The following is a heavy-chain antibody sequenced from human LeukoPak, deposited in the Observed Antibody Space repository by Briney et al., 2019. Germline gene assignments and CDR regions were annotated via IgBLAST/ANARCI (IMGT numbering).Heavy chain of an antibody. CDR3: TRDFAWQQFDY. V-gene: IGHV3-7*01. CDR2: INVDGSER. D-gene: IGHD5-24*01. J-gene: IGHJ4*02. Sequence: GGSLRLSCAASGFTFSSAWMTWVRQARGKGPEWVANINVDGSERYYVASVKGRFTISRDNAKNSLYLQMNSLRAEDTAVYYCTRDFAWQQFDYWGQGTLVTVSS. CDR1: GFTFSSAW.